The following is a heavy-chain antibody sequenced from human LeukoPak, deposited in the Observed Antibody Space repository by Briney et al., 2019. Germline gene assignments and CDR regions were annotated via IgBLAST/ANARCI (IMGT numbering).Heavy chain of an antibody. J-gene: IGHJ4*02. V-gene: IGHV3-23*01. CDR2: ITASATTT. D-gene: IGHD3-10*01. CDR3: AKYISDSGAYYAFDY. CDR1: GFTFSKYA. Sequence: PGGSLRLSCVASGFTFSKYAVTWVRQAPGKGLEWVSAITASATTTYYAASVKGRFTISRDDSKNTLSLQMDSLSAEDTALYYCAKYISDSGAYYAFDYWGQGTLVTVSS.